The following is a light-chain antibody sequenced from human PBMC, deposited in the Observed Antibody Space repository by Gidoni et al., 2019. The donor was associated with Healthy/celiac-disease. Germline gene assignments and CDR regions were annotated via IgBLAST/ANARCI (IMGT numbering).Light chain of an antibody. V-gene: IGKV3-15*01. CDR2: GAS. Sequence: EIVMTQSPATLSVSPGERATLSCSASQSVSSNLAWYQQKPGQAPRLLIHGASTRATGIPARFSGSGSGTEFTLTISSLKSEDFAVYYCQQYNNWPPEYTFGQGTKLEIK. J-gene: IGKJ2*01. CDR3: QQYNNWPPEYT. CDR1: QSVSSN.